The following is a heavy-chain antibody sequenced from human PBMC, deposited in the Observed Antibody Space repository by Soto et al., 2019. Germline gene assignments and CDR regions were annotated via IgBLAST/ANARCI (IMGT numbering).Heavy chain of an antibody. D-gene: IGHD2-15*01. V-gene: IGHV3-30-3*01. CDR2: ISYDGSNK. J-gene: IGHJ6*02. Sequence: PGGFLRLSCAASGFTFDTYAMHWVRQAPGKGLEWVAVISYDGSNKYYADSVKGRFTISRDNSKNTLYLQMNSLRAEDTAVYYCAKDLVADIYYYYGMDVWGQGTTVTVSS. CDR3: AKDLVADIYYYYGMDV. CDR1: GFTFDTYA.